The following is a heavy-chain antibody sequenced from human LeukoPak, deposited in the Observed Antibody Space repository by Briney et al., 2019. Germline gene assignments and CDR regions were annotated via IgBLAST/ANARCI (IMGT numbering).Heavy chain of an antibody. CDR1: GFTLTYYT. V-gene: IGHV3-21*06. Sequence: PGGSLRLSCGTSGFTLTYYTMNWVRQAPGKGLEWLSSISGDSNHVYYAESVKGRFTISRDNADNSLFLQMDSLRAEDTAIYYCARVVRGSSLGYWGQGTLVTVSS. CDR3: ARVVRGSSLGY. J-gene: IGHJ4*02. D-gene: IGHD1-26*01. CDR2: ISGDSNHV.